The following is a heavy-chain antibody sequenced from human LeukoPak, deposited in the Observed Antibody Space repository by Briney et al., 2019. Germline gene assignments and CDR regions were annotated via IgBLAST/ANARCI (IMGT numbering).Heavy chain of an antibody. CDR1: GFTFSTYW. CDR2: IKQDGSEK. CDR3: ARGPNSNWSGLDF. Sequence: GGSLRLSCAASGFTFSTYWMTWVRQAPGKGLEWVANIKQDGSEKNYVDSVKGRFTISRDNAKNSLDLQVNNLRAEDTAVYYCARGPNSNWSGLDFWGQGTLLTVSS. V-gene: IGHV3-7*01. J-gene: IGHJ4*02. D-gene: IGHD6-6*01.